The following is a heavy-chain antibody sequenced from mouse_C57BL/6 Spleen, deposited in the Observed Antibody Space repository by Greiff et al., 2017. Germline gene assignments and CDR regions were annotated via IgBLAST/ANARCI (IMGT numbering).Heavy chain of an antibody. Sequence: EVQLQQSGPELVKPGDSVKISCKASGYTFTGYFMNWVMQSPGKSLEWIGRINPYTGDTFYNQKFKGKATLTVDKSSNTAHMELRSLISEDSSVYYCARWNYGNEEGGYWGQGTTLTVSS. J-gene: IGHJ2*01. CDR1: GYTFTGYF. CDR3: ARWNYGNEEGGY. V-gene: IGHV1-20*01. CDR2: INPYTGDT. D-gene: IGHD2-1*01.